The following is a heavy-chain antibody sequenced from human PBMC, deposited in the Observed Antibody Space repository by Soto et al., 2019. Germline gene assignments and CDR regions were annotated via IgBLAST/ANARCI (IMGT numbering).Heavy chain of an antibody. J-gene: IGHJ4*02. CDR3: AKGGYTSHFDY. V-gene: IGHV3-23*01. Sequence: PGGSLRLSCAASGFTFSSYAMTWVRQAPGKGLEWVSTIRASGGSTYYADSMQGRFTISRDNSMNTVFLHMNSLRAEDTAIYYCAKGGYTSHFDYWGLGNLVTVSS. CDR2: IRASGGST. CDR1: GFTFSSYA. D-gene: IGHD5-12*01.